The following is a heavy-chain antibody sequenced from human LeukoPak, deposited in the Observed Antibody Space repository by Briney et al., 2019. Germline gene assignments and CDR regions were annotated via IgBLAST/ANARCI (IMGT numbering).Heavy chain of an antibody. Sequence: VKVSCKASGGTFNNYAINWVRQAPGQGLEWMGGIIPIFGSSNYAQKFQGRVTITADESTTTAYVELSSLRSEDTAVYYCARVTHTELSTWFDPWGQGTLVTVSS. J-gene: IGHJ5*02. V-gene: IGHV1-69*13. CDR1: GGTFNNYA. D-gene: IGHD5-18*01. CDR2: IIPIFGSS. CDR3: ARVTHTELSTWFDP.